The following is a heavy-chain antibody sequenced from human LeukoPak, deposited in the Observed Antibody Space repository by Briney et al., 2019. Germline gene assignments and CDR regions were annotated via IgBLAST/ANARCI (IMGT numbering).Heavy chain of an antibody. CDR2: ILYDGSNE. Sequence: GGSLRLSCAASGFTFSNYAMHWVRQAPGKGLEWVAVILYDGSNEYYADSVKGQFTISRDNSKNTLYLQMNSLRAEDTAVYFCARDLTGAVFDFWGQGTLVTVSS. V-gene: IGHV3-30-3*01. CDR3: ARDLTGAVFDF. D-gene: IGHD1-26*01. CDR1: GFTFSNYA. J-gene: IGHJ4*02.